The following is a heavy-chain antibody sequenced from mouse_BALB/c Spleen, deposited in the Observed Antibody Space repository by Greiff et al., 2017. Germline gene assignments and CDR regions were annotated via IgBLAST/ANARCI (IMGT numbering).Heavy chain of an antibody. J-gene: IGHJ4*01. D-gene: IGHD2-3*01. CDR1: GYSITSGYY. V-gene: IGHV3-6*02. Sequence: EESGPGLVKPSQSLSLTCSVTGYSITSGYYWNWIRQFPGNKLEWMGYISYDGSNNYNPSLKNRISITRDTSTNQFFLKLNSVTTEDTATYYCARGGYYEAMDYWGQGTSVTVSS. CDR2: ISYDGSN. CDR3: ARGGYYEAMDY.